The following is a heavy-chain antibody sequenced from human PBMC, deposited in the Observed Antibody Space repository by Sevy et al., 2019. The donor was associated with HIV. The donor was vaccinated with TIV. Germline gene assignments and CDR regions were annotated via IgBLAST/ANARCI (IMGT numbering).Heavy chain of an antibody. V-gene: IGHV3-30*02. CDR2: IQYDGRNT. CDR3: AKNRAAVGTGGFDY. Sequence: GGSLRLSCTTSGFTFSYSGMHWVRQAPGKGLEWVTFIQYDGRNTHYADSVKGRFTISRDNSKNMLYLQMNSLRGDDTAVYYCAKNRAAVGTGGFDYWGQGALVTVS. D-gene: IGHD6-13*01. J-gene: IGHJ4*02. CDR1: GFTFSYSG.